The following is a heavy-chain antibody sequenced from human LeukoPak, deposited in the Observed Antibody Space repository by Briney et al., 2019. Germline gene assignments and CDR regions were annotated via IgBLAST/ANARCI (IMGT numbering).Heavy chain of an antibody. V-gene: IGHV4-4*07. CDR3: ARAWAKSYYYGSGRIDC. CDR1: GGSISGYY. CDR2: IYSSGST. Sequence: SETLSLTCTVSGGSISGYYWSWIRQPAGKGLEWIGRIYSSGSTNYNPSLKSRVTMSVDTSKNQFSLKLSSVTAADTAVYYCARAWAKSYYYGSGRIDCWGQGTLVTVSS. J-gene: IGHJ4*02. D-gene: IGHD3-10*01.